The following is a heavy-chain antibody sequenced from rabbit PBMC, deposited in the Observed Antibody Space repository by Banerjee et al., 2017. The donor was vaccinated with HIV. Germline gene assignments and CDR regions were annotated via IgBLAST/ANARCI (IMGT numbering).Heavy chain of an antibody. CDR2: IDPVFGSI. CDR3: VSYDDYGDRNL. CDR1: GFDFSNYG. J-gene: IGHJ4*01. D-gene: IGHD2-1*01. V-gene: IGHV1S7*01. Sequence: QLKETGGGLVQPGGSLTLSCTASGFDFSNYGVSWVRQAPGKGLEWIGYIDPVFGSIHYASWVNGRFTISDHNAQNTLYLQLNSLTAADTATYFCVSYDDYGDRNLWGPGTLVTVS.